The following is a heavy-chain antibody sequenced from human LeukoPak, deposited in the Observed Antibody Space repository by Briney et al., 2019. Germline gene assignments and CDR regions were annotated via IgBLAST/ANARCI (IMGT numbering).Heavy chain of an antibody. Sequence: SETLSLTCAVYGGSFSGYYWSWIRQPPGKGLEWIGEINHSGSTNYNPSLKSRVTISVDTSKNQFSLKLSSVTAADTAVYYCARVGSSWYGTNYYYYYMDVWGKGTTVTISS. CDR1: GGSFSGYY. V-gene: IGHV4-34*01. D-gene: IGHD6-13*01. CDR2: INHSGST. CDR3: ARVGSSWYGTNYYYYYMDV. J-gene: IGHJ6*03.